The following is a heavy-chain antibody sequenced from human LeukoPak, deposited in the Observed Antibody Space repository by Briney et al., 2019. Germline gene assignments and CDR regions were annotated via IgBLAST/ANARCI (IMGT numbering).Heavy chain of an antibody. J-gene: IGHJ4*02. CDR1: GVSISSDVFY. D-gene: IGHD1-26*01. V-gene: IGHV4-30-2*01. CDR2: IFHSGTT. CDR3: ARRISGSYHFDS. Sequence: SETLSLTCTVSGVSISSDVFYWSWIRQPPGKGLEWTGYIFHSGTTYYNPSLKSRVTISVDTSKNQFSLKLSSVTAADTAVYYCARRISGSYHFDSWGQGTLVTVSS.